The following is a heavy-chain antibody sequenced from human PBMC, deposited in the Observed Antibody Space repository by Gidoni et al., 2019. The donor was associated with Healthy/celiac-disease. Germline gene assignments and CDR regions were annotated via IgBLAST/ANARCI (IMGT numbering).Heavy chain of an antibody. CDR1: GGSISSGSYY. J-gene: IGHJ5*02. Sequence: QVQLQESGPGLVKPLQTLSLTCTVSGGSISSGSYYWSWIRQPAGKGLEWIGRIYTSGSTNYNPALKSRVTISVDTSKNQFSLKLSSVTAADTAVYYCARETIEKWLPAAMLSWFDPWGQGTLVTVSS. CDR2: IYTSGST. V-gene: IGHV4-61*02. CDR3: ARETIEKWLPAAMLSWFDP. D-gene: IGHD2-2*01.